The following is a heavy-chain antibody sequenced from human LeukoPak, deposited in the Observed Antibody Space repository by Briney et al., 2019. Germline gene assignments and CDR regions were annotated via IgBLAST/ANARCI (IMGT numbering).Heavy chain of an antibody. CDR1: GGSIGSSSYY. Sequence: PSETLSLTCTVSGGSIGSSSYYWGWIRQPPGKGLEWIGSIYYSGSTYYNPSLKSRVTISVDTSKNQFSLKLSSVTAADTAVYYCARPVSSSWYYFDYWGQGTLVTVSS. CDR3: ARPVSSSWYYFDY. J-gene: IGHJ4*02. D-gene: IGHD6-13*01. CDR2: IYYSGST. V-gene: IGHV4-39*01.